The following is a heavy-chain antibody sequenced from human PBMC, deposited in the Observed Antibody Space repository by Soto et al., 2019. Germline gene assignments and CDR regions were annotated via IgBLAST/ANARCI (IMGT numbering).Heavy chain of an antibody. J-gene: IGHJ4*02. D-gene: IGHD6-19*01. CDR2: ISHSDHST. Sequence: EVQLLESGGGLVQPGGSLRLSCAASGFPFSRCAMNWVRQAPGKGLEWVSTISHSDHSTYYADSVKGRFTVSRDNSENNLDWQTDDERAEDTAIYDCAKRGGDSGWDDCDSWGQGILVTVSS. V-gene: IGHV3-23*01. CDR3: AKRGGDSGWDDCDS. CDR1: GFPFSRCA.